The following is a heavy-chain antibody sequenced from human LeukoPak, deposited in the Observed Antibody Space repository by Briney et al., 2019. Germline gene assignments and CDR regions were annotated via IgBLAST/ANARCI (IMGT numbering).Heavy chain of an antibody. J-gene: IGHJ4*02. Sequence: PSEILSLTCTVSGGSISSYYWSWIRQPPGKGLEWIGYIYYSGSTNYNPSLKSRVTISVDTSKNQFSLKLSSVTAADTAVYYCARIESGWYLDYWGQGTLVTVSS. CDR3: ARIESGWYLDY. D-gene: IGHD6-19*01. CDR2: IYYSGST. CDR1: GGSISSYY. V-gene: IGHV4-59*01.